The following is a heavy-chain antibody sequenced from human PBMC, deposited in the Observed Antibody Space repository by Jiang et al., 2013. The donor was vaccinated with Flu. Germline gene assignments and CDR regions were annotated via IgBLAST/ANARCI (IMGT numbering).Heavy chain of an antibody. CDR1: GFTFSSYE. J-gene: IGHJ3*02. Sequence: VQLVESGGGLVQPGGSLRLSCAASGFTFSSYEMNWVRQAPGKGLEWVSNISSSGSTMYYADSVKGRFTISRDNAKNSLYLQMNSLRAEDTAVYYCAREGVIMDAFDIWGQGT. CDR2: ISSSGSTM. D-gene: IGHD3-10*01. V-gene: IGHV3-48*03. CDR3: AREGVIMDAFDI.